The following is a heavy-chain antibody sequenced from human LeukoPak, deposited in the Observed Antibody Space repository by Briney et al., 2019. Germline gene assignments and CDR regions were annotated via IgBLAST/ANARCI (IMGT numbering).Heavy chain of an antibody. V-gene: IGHV5-51*01. CDR1: GYSFTSYW. CDR3: ARQCDYGGNSGPLLPWGF. Sequence: GESLKISCKGSGYSFTSYWIGWVRQMPGKGLEWMGIIYPGDSDTRYSPSFQGQVTISADKSISTAYLQWSSLKASDTAMYYCARQCDYGGNSGPLLPWGFWGQGTLVTVSS. J-gene: IGHJ4*02. D-gene: IGHD4-23*01. CDR2: IYPGDSDT.